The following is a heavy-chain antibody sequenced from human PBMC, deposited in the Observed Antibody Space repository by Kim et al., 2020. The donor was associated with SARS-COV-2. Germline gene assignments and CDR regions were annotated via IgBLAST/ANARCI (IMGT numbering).Heavy chain of an antibody. CDR3: ARSLGDYDYDILTGYYGFGEYFQH. V-gene: IGHV1-46*01. D-gene: IGHD3-9*01. CDR2: INPSGGST. Sequence: ASVKVSCKASGYTFTSYYMHWVRQAPGQGLEWMGIINPSGGSTSYAQKFQGRVTMTRDTSTSTVYMELTSLRSEDTAVYYCARSLGDYDYDILTGYYGFGEYFQHWGQGTLVTVSS. J-gene: IGHJ1*01. CDR1: GYTFTSYY.